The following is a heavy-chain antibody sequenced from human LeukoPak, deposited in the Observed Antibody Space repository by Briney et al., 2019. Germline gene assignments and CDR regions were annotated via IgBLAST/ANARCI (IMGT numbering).Heavy chain of an antibody. CDR1: GFTFSSYA. CDR2: ISYDGSNK. Sequence: GGSLRLSCAASGFTFSSYAMHWDRQAPGKGLEWVAVISYDGSNKYYADSVKGRFTISRDNSKNTLYLQMNSLRAEDTAVYYCARDPSGSAYYFDYWGQGTLVTVSS. CDR3: ARDPSGSAYYFDY. D-gene: IGHD3-10*01. J-gene: IGHJ4*02. V-gene: IGHV3-30-3*01.